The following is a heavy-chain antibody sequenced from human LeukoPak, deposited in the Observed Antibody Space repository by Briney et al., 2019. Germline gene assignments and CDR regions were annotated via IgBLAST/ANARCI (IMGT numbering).Heavy chain of an antibody. CDR2: ISRSSTTI. J-gene: IGHJ4*02. CDR3: ARDDNGYQNPPPLDY. Sequence: GGSLRLSCAASGFTFSSYSMNWVRQAPGKGLEWVSYISRSSTTIYYADSVKGRFTITRADAKNSLYLQMNSLRAEDNAVLHRARDDNGYQNPPPLDYWGQGILVTVSS. D-gene: IGHD5-12*01. V-gene: IGHV3-48*04. CDR1: GFTFSSYS.